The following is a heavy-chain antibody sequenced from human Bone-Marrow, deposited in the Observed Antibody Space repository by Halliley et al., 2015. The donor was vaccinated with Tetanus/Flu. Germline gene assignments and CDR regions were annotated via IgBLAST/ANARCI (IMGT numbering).Heavy chain of an antibody. J-gene: IGHJ3*02. CDR1: GFPLRNYA. CDR2: ISDSSVST. V-gene: IGHV3-23*01. Sequence: SLRLSCAASGFPLRNYAMSWVRQALGKGLEWVSGISDSSVSTHYADSVKGRFTISRDNSKNTLYVQMNRMRAEDTAVYYCVRDITAYYDSSGYNAFDIWGQGTLVTVSS. CDR3: VRDITAYYDSSGYNAFDI. D-gene: IGHD3-22*01.